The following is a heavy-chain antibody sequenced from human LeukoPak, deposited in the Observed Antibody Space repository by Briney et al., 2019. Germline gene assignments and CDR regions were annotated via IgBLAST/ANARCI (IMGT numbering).Heavy chain of an antibody. CDR1: GFTFSSYA. J-gene: IGHJ3*02. V-gene: IGHV3-53*01. D-gene: IGHD1-26*01. CDR2: IYSDGST. CDR3: ARELREHGVFDI. Sequence: GGSLRLSCAASGFTFSSYAMSWVRQAPGKGLEWVSEIYSDGSTYYAASVKGRFSISRDNSKSTVYLQMSSLRAEDTAIYYCARELREHGVFDIWGQGTMVTVSS.